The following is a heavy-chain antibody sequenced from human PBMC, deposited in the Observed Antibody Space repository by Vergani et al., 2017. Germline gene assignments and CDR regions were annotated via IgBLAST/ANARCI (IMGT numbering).Heavy chain of an antibody. CDR3: ARGRVQSWRLSYYYYMGV. J-gene: IGHJ6*03. V-gene: IGHV1-8*01. Sequence: QVPLVQSGAEVKKPGASVKVSCKASGYTFTSYDINWVRQATGQGLEWMGWMSPNSGKTGYAQKFQGRVTFTRNTSISTAYMEVSSLRSEDTAVYYCARGRVQSWRLSYYYYMGVWGKGTTVTVSS. CDR1: GYTFTSYD. CDR2: MSPNSGKT. D-gene: IGHD1-1*01.